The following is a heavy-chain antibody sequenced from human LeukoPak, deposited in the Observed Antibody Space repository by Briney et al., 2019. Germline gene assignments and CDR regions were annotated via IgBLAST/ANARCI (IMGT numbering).Heavy chain of an antibody. J-gene: IGHJ4*02. CDR1: GGSISSYY. D-gene: IGHD3-10*01. CDR3: ARTPRDYGSGYYFDY. V-gene: IGHV4-59*01. CDR2: IYYSGST. Sequence: SETLSLTCTVSGGSISSYYWSWIRQPPGKGLEWIGYIYYSGSTNYNSSLKSRVTISVDTSKNQFSLKLSSVTAADTAVYYCARTPRDYGSGYYFDYWGQGTLVTVSS.